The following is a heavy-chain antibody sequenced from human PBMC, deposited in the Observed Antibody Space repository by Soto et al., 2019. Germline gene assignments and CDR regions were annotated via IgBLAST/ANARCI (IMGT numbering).Heavy chain of an antibody. CDR3: GRADCYGSGSPINRFDL. J-gene: IGHJ5*02. Sequence: SVKLSCPASGDTLTGYYMHLVLQAPGQGLEWMGWINPNSGGTNYAQKFQGWVTMTRDTSISTAYMELSRLRSDDTPVYYCGRADCYGSGSPINRFDLWGQGTLVTVSS. CDR1: GDTLTGYY. CDR2: INPNSGGT. D-gene: IGHD3-10*01. V-gene: IGHV1-2*04.